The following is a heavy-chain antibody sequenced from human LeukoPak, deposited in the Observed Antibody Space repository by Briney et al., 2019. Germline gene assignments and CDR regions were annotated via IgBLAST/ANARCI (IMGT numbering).Heavy chain of an antibody. Sequence: ASVKVSCNASGYTFTGYYMHWVRQAPGQGLEWMGWINPNSGGTNHAQKFQGRVTMTRDTSISTAYMELSRLRSDDTAVYYCARVDRGGLDPWGQGTLVTVSS. D-gene: IGHD3-10*01. CDR2: INPNSGGT. CDR3: ARVDRGGLDP. CDR1: GYTFTGYY. J-gene: IGHJ5*02. V-gene: IGHV1-2*02.